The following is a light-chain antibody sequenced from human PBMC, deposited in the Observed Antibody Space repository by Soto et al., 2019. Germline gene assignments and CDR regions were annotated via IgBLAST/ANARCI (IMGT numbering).Light chain of an antibody. CDR1: QSISNE. CDR2: IAS. CDR3: QQSYSTPIT. Sequence: DIQMTQSPSSLSASVGDRVTITCRASQSISNELNWYQQKAGKAPKVLIYIASSLQSGVPSRFSGSGSGTDFTLTSSGLQPEDFAAYYCQQSYSTPITFGQGTRLEIK. V-gene: IGKV1-39*01. J-gene: IGKJ5*01.